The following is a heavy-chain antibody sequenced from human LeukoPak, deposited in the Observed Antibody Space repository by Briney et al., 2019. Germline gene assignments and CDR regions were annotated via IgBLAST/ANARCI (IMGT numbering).Heavy chain of an antibody. J-gene: IGHJ6*03. CDR2: INPSGGST. V-gene: IGHV1-46*01. CDR3: ARDPEAGIRMDV. D-gene: IGHD3-10*01. CDR1: GYTFTSYY. Sequence: GASVKVSCKASGYTFTSYYMHWVRQAPGQGLEWMGIINPSGGSTNYAQKFQGRVTMTRDMSTSTVYMELSSLRSEDTAVYYCARDPEAGIRMDVWGKGTTVTVSS.